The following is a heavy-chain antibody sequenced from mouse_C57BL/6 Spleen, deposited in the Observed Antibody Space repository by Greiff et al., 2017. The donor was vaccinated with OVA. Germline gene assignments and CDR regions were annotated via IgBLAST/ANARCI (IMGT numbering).Heavy chain of an antibody. CDR2: IYPGSGST. D-gene: IGHD1-1*01. J-gene: IGHJ1*03. Sequence: VQLQQSGAELVKPGASVKMSCKASGYTFTSYWITWVKQRPGQGLEWIGDIYPGSGSTNYNEKFKSKATLTVDTSSSTAYMQLSSLTSEDSAVYYCARGDYGSSYLVGYFDVWGTGTTVTVSS. CDR1: GYTFTSYW. V-gene: IGHV1-55*01. CDR3: ARGDYGSSYLVGYFDV.